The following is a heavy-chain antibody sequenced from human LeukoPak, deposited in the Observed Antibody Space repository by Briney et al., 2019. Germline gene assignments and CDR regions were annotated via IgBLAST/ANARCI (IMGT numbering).Heavy chain of an antibody. D-gene: IGHD3-22*01. V-gene: IGHV3-30*03. CDR3: AVLSSGYYYDSTYYFDY. CDR2: ISYDGSNK. J-gene: IGHJ4*02. CDR1: GFTFSSYG. Sequence: GGSLRLSCAASGFTFSSYGMHWVRQAPGKGLEWVAVISYDGSNKYYADSVKGRFTISRDNSKNTLYLQMNSLRAEDTAVYYCAVLSSGYYYDSTYYFDYWGQGTLATVSS.